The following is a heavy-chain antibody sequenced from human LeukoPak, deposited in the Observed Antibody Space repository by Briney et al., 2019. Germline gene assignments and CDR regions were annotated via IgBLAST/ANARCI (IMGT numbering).Heavy chain of an antibody. CDR2: ISGSGGST. J-gene: IGHJ4*02. V-gene: IGHV3-23*01. CDR1: GFTFNNYA. Sequence: PGGSLRLSCAVSGFTFNNYAMSWVRQAPGKGLEWVSGISGSGGSTYYADSVKGRFTISRDNSKNTLSLQMNSLRAEDTAVYYFAKMSSIACFDYWGQGTLVTVSS. CDR3: AKMSSIACFDY. D-gene: IGHD6-6*01.